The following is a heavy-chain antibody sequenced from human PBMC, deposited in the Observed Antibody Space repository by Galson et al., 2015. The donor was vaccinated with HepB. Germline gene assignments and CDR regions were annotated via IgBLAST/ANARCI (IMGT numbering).Heavy chain of an antibody. CDR3: ARGRGGWSRGWFDP. D-gene: IGHD6-19*01. J-gene: IGHJ5*02. CDR2: ISYDGSNK. Sequence: SLRLSCAASGFTFSSYAMHWVRQAPGKGLEWVAVISYDGSNKYYADSVKGRFTISRDNSKNTLYLQMNSLRAEDTAVYYCARGRGGWSRGWFDPWGQGTLVTVSS. V-gene: IGHV3-30*04. CDR1: GFTFSSYA.